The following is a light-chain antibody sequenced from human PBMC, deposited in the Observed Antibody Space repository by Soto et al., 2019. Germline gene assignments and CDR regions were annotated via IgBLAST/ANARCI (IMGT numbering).Light chain of an antibody. CDR1: SSNVGKNF. Sequence: QSVLTQPPSVSAAPGKKVSISCSGSSSNVGKNFVSWYQHVPGKAPKLLIYDNQKRPSGIPDRFSASKSGTSATLDITGLQTGDEADYYCGTWDSSLTIGVIFGGGTKVTVL. V-gene: IGLV1-51*01. J-gene: IGLJ2*01. CDR2: DNQ. CDR3: GTWDSSLTIGVI.